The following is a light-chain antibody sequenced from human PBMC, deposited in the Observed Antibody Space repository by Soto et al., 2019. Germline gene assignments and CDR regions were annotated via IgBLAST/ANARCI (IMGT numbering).Light chain of an antibody. V-gene: IGKV3-11*01. CDR3: QQRSNWPPWT. J-gene: IGKJ1*01. Sequence: EIVLTQSPATLSLSPGERATLSCRASQSVSSYLAWYQQKPGQAPRLLIYDASNRATGIPARFSGSGSGTDFTLTISSLEPEDFAVYYCQQRSNWPPWTVVQGTKV. CDR1: QSVSSY. CDR2: DAS.